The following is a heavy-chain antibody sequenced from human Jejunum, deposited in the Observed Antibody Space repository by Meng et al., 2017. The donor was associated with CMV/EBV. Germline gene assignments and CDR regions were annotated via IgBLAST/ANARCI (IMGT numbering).Heavy chain of an antibody. CDR3: ARGVYYYGPGSYGVFDY. Sequence: FPFRNYAMSWVRQAPGKGLECVSTITSSGGSTYYTDSVRGRFTISRDNSKNTLYLQMNSLRAEDTAVYYCARGVYYYGPGSYGVFDYWGQGTLVTVSS. J-gene: IGHJ4*02. D-gene: IGHD3-10*01. V-gene: IGHV3-23*01. CDR2: ITSSGGST. CDR1: FPFRNYA.